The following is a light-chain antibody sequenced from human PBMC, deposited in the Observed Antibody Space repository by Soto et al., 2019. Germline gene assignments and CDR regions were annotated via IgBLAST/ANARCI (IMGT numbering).Light chain of an antibody. CDR1: SSDVGGYNY. V-gene: IGLV2-8*01. CDR3: SAYAGSNNFVV. CDR2: EVS. Sequence: QSALTQPPSAAGSPGQSVTISCTGTSSDVGGYNYVSWYQQHPGKAPKLMIYEVSKRPSGVPDRFSGSKSGNTASLTVSGLQAEDEADYYCSAYAGSNNFVVFGGGTKLGVL. J-gene: IGLJ2*01.